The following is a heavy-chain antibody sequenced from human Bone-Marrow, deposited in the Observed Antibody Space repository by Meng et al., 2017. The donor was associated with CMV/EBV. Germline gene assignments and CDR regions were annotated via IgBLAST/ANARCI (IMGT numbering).Heavy chain of an antibody. CDR1: GGSISSSSYY. V-gene: IGHV4-39*07. J-gene: IGHJ4*02. D-gene: IGHD3-10*01. CDR2: IYCSGST. CDR3: ARGRYGSGYFGGLYYFDY. Sequence: GSLRLSCTVSGGSISSSSYYWGWIRQPPGKGLEWIGSIYCSGSTYYNPSLKSRVTISVDTSKNQFSLKLSSVTAADTAVYYCARGRYGSGYFGGLYYFDYWGQGTLVTVSS.